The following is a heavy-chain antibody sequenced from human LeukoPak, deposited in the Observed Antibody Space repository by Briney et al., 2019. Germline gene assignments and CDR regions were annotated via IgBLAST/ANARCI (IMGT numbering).Heavy chain of an antibody. V-gene: IGHV1-2*02. D-gene: IGHD3-3*01. CDR1: GYTFTGHY. J-gene: IGHJ4*02. CDR2: IDPYSGRT. CDR3: ARDREMTIFGVMFFCDY. Sequence: ASVKVSCKASGYTFTGHYLHWVRQAPGQGLEWMGWIDPYSGRTRYAQRFQGRVTMTTNTSITTAYMELSLRSDDAAVYYCARDREMTIFGVMFFCDYWGQGTLVTVSS.